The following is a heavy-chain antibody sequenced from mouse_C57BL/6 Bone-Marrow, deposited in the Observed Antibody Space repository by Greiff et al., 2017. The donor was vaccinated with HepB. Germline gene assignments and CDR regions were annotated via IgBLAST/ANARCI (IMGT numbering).Heavy chain of an antibody. CDR2: ISNGGGST. Sequence: DVQLVESGGGLVQPGGSLKLSCAASGFTFSDYYMYWVRQTPEKRLEWVAYISNGGGSTEYPDTVKGRFTISRDNAKNTLYLQMSRLKSEDTAMYYCARHKDYYGSRYYAMDYWGQGTSVTVSS. V-gene: IGHV5-12*01. D-gene: IGHD1-1*01. CDR1: GFTFSDYY. CDR3: ARHKDYYGSRYYAMDY. J-gene: IGHJ4*01.